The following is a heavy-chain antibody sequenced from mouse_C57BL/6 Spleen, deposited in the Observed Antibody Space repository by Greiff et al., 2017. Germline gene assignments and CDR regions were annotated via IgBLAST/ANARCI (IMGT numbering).Heavy chain of an antibody. CDR1: GYTFTSYW. Sequence: QVQLQQPGAELVMPGASVKLSCKASGYTFTSYWMHWVKQRPGQGLEWIGEIDPSDSYTNYNQKFKGKSTLTVDKSSSTAYMQLSSLTSEDAAVYYCARGGNYYSNYLGLFAYWGQGTLVTVAA. J-gene: IGHJ3*01. D-gene: IGHD2-5*01. CDR2: IDPSDSYT. CDR3: ARGGNYYSNYLGLFAY. V-gene: IGHV1-69*01.